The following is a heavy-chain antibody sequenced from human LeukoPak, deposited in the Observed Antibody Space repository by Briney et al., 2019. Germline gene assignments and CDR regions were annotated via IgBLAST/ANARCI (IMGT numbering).Heavy chain of an antibody. D-gene: IGHD3-16*02. CDR2: IDPSDSYT. V-gene: IGHV5-10-1*01. CDR1: GSSFTSYW. Sequence: GESPQISCQGSGSSFTSYWISWVRQMPGKGLEWMGRIDPSDSYTNYSPSFQGHVTISADKSISTAYLQWSSLKASDTAMYYCARRVTLSDDAFDIWGQGTMVTVSS. J-gene: IGHJ3*02. CDR3: ARRVTLSDDAFDI.